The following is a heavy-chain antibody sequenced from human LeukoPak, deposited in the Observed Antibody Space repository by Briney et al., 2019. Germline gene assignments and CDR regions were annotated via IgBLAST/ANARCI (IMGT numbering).Heavy chain of an antibody. J-gene: IGHJ3*02. V-gene: IGHV5-51*01. D-gene: IGHD3-10*01. CDR3: ARQEDRGSDAFDI. CDR1: GYSFITNW. CDR2: IYPGDSET. Sequence: GESLKISCEASGYSFITNWIGWVRQMPGKGLEWMGLIYPGDSETRYSPSFRGQVTISVDKSITTAYLQWSSLKASGTAMYYCARQEDRGSDAFDIWGQGTMVSVSS.